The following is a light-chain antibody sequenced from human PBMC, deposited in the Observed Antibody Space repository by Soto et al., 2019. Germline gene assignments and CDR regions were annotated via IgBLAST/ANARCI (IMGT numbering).Light chain of an antibody. CDR1: SSNIGARYD. Sequence: QSVLTQPPSVSGAPGQSVTISCTGSSSNIGARYDVHWYQQLPGTAPKLHIYGNSNRPSGVPDRFPGSKSGTSASLAITGLQAEDEAEYYCQSSDSSLSGLVVFGGGTKLTVL. J-gene: IGLJ2*01. CDR3: QSSDSSLSGLVV. V-gene: IGLV1-40*01. CDR2: GNS.